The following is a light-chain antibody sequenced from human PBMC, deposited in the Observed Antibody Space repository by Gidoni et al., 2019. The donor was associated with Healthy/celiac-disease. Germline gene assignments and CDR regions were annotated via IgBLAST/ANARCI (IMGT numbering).Light chain of an antibody. J-gene: IGLJ2*01. CDR1: ALPKQY. CDR3: QSADSSGTFVV. CDR2: KDS. V-gene: IGLV3-25*02. Sequence: SSELTQPPSVSVSPGQTARITCSGDALPKQYAYWYQQKPGQAPVLVIYKDSERPSGIPERLSGSSSGTTVTLTISGVQAEDEADYYCQSADSSGTFVVFGGGTKLTVL.